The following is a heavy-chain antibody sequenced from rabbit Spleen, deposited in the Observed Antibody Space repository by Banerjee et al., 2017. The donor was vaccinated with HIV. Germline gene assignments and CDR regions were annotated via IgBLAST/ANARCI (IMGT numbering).Heavy chain of an antibody. Sequence: QSLEESGGDLVKPEGSLTLTCKASGFSFSGSDYMCWVRQAPGKGLEWIACINMFTGKSVYATWAKGRFIMSRPSSTTVTLQMTSLTVADTATYFCARDTGSSFSSYGMDLWGQGTLVTVS. CDR3: ARDTGSSFSSYGMDL. J-gene: IGHJ6*01. D-gene: IGHD8-1*01. CDR2: INMFTGKS. V-gene: IGHV1S40*01. CDR1: GFSFSGSDY.